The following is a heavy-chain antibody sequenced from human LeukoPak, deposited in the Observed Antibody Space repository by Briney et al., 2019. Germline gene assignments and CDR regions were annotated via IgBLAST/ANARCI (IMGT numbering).Heavy chain of an antibody. CDR1: GGSMSSSYHY. CDR3: ARTFCSGGNCYHFDS. V-gene: IGHV4-61*02. CDR2: MCTSGDT. J-gene: IGHJ4*02. D-gene: IGHD2-15*01. Sequence: SETLSLTCTVSGGSMSSSYHYWNWIRQPAGKGLEWIGRMCTSGDTTYNPSLQGRVTISLDTSKSQFSLKLSSVTAADTAVYYCARTFCSGGNCYHFDSWGQGILVTVSS.